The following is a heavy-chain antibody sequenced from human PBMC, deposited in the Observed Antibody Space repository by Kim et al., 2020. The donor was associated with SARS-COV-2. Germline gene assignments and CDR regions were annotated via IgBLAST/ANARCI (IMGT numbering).Heavy chain of an antibody. CDR3: AKDHPLYSSSEYYYYGMDV. D-gene: IGHD6-13*01. CDR1: GFTFSSYA. V-gene: IGHV3-23*01. CDR2: ISGSGGST. Sequence: GALRLSCAASGFTFSSYAMSWVRQAPGKGLEWVSAISGSGGSTYYADSVKGRFTISRDNSKNTLYLQMNSLRAEDTAVYYCAKDHPLYSSSEYYYYGMDVWGQGTTVTVSS. J-gene: IGHJ6*02.